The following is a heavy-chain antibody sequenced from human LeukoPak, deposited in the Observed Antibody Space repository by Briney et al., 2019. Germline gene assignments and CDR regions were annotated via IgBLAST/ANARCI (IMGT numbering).Heavy chain of an antibody. D-gene: IGHD6-13*01. J-gene: IGHJ5*02. CDR1: GYSISSGYY. CDR3: AREAAAGTFWFDP. Sequence: PSETLSLTCTVSGYSISSGYYWGWIRQPPGKGLEWIGSINHSGSTNYNPSLKSRVTISLDTSKNQFSLKLSSVTAADTAVYYCAREAAAGTFWFDPWGQGTLVTVSS. CDR2: INHSGST. V-gene: IGHV4-38-2*02.